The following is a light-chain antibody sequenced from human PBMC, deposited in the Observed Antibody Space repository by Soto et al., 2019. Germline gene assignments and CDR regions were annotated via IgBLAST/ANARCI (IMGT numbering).Light chain of an antibody. CDR2: RAS. Sequence: EIVMTQSPATLSVSPGDTATLSCRASQSLGGNLAWYQQKPGQAPRLLIFRASSRATGVPARFSASGSGTEFTLTISGLQSEDFAVYYCQQYSNWPPWTFGPGPKVEIK. V-gene: IGKV3-15*01. J-gene: IGKJ1*01. CDR1: QSLGGN. CDR3: QQYSNWPPWT.